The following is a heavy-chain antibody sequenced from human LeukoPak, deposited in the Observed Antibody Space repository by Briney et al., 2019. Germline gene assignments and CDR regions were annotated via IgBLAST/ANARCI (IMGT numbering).Heavy chain of an antibody. J-gene: IGHJ5*02. CDR1: GYTFTSYG. Sequence: ASVKVSCKASGYTFTSYGISWVRQAPGQGLEWMGIINPSGGNTGYAQKFQGRVTMTRNTSISTAYMELSSLRSEDTAVYYCARGEGGSYSLDPWGQGTLVTVSS. CDR2: INPSGGNT. CDR3: ARGEGGSYSLDP. D-gene: IGHD3-10*01. V-gene: IGHV1-8*02.